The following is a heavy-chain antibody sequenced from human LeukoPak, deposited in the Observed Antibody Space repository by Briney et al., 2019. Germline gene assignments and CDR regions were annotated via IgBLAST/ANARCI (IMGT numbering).Heavy chain of an antibody. V-gene: IGHV4-4*02. CDR1: GFTFSSYSM. D-gene: IGHD3-22*01. Sequence: PGGSLRLSCAASGFTFSSYSMNWVRQAPGKGLEGMGETHHSGTTNYSPSLKSRVTISVDKSKNQFSLKLSSVTAADTAVYYCARVRYDSSGYYYDYWGQGTLVTVSS. CDR2: THHSGTT. J-gene: IGHJ4*02. CDR3: ARVRYDSSGYYYDY.